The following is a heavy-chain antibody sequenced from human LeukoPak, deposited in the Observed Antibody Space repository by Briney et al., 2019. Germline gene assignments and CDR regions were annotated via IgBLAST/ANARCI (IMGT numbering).Heavy chain of an antibody. CDR2: ISYDGSNK. D-gene: IGHD3-22*01. CDR3: ARGGKLVVTDAFDI. J-gene: IGHJ3*02. V-gene: IGHV3-30*03. Sequence: GRSLRLSCAASGFTFSSYGMHWVRQAPGKGLEWVAVISYDGSNKYYADSVKGRFTISRDNSKNTLYLQMNSLRAEDTAVYYCARGGKLVVTDAFDIWGQGTMVTVSS. CDR1: GFTFSSYG.